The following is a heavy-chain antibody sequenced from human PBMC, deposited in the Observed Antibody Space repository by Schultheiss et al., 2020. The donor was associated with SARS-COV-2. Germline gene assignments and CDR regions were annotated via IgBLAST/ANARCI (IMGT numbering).Heavy chain of an antibody. CDR2: ISSSSSTI. Sequence: GGSLRLSCAASGFTFSSYSMNWVRQPPGKGLEWVSYISSSSSTIYYADSVKGRFTISRDNAKNSLYLQMNSLRAEDTAVYYCARDLAVSGSSPVDYWGQGTLVTVSS. J-gene: IGHJ4*02. V-gene: IGHV3-48*01. D-gene: IGHD1-26*01. CDR3: ARDLAVSGSSPVDY. CDR1: GFTFSSYS.